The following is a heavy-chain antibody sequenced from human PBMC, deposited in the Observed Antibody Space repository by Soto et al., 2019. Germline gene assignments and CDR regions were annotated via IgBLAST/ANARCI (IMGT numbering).Heavy chain of an antibody. CDR1: GGSISSGGYY. CDR3: ARGRIVVVTAIDAFDI. D-gene: IGHD2-21*02. CDR2: IYYSGST. J-gene: IGHJ3*02. V-gene: IGHV4-31*03. Sequence: SETLSLTCTVSGGSISSGGYYWSWIRQHPGKGLEWIGYIYYSGSTYYNPSLKSRVTISVDTSKNQFSLKLSSVTAADTAVYYCARGRIVVVTAIDAFDIWRQGTMVTVSS.